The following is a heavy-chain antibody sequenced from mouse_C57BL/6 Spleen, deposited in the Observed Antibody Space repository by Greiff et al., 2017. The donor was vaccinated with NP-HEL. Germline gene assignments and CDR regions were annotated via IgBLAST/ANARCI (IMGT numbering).Heavy chain of an antibody. V-gene: IGHV1-9*01. Sequence: QVQLQQSGAELMKPGASVKLSCKATGYTFTGYWIEWVKQRPGHGLEWIGEILPGSGSTNYNEKFKSKATLTVDKSSSTAYMQLSSLTSEDSAVYYCARGHYSNSLVPYWGQGTLVTVSA. CDR1: GYTFTGYW. J-gene: IGHJ3*01. CDR3: ARGHYSNSLVPY. D-gene: IGHD2-5*01. CDR2: ILPGSGST.